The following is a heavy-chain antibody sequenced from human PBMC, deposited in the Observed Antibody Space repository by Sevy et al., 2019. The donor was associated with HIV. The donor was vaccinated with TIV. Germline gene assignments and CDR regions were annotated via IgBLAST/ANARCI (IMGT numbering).Heavy chain of an antibody. J-gene: IGHJ4*02. V-gene: IGHV4-59*01. CDR3: ATTSQQLVGFFDY. D-gene: IGHD6-6*01. Sequence: SDTLSLTCTVSGGSISSYYWSWIRQPPGKGLEWVGYIFYSGNTYYNPSLKRRVTISVDTSKNQFSLKLTSVTAADTAVYYCATTSQQLVGFFDYWGQGTLVTVSS. CDR1: GGSISSYY. CDR2: IFYSGNT.